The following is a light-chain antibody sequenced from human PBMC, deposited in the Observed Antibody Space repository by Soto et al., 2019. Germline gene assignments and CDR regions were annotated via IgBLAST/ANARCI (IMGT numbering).Light chain of an antibody. V-gene: IGKV3D-20*01. CDR1: QSVASSY. CDR3: QQYGTSPLT. Sequence: EIVLTQSPATPSLSPGERATLICGASQSVASSYLAWYQQRPGLAPRLLIYDASGRATGIPDRFSGSGSGTVFTLTISRLEPEDFAVYYCQQYGTSPLTFGGGTKVDIK. J-gene: IGKJ4*01. CDR2: DAS.